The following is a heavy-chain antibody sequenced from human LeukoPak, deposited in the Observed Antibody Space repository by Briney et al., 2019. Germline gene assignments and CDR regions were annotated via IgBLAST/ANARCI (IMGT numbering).Heavy chain of an antibody. J-gene: IGHJ5*02. CDR2: INPNSGGT. D-gene: IGHD2-2*01. Sequence: ASVKVSCKASGYTFTGYYMHWVRQAPGQGLEWMGWINPNSGGTNYAQKFQGRVTMTRDTSISTAYVELSRLRSDDTAVYYCARGGGDQYCSSTSCYHNWFDPWGQGTLVTVSS. CDR1: GYTFTGYY. V-gene: IGHV1-2*02. CDR3: ARGGGDQYCSSTSCYHNWFDP.